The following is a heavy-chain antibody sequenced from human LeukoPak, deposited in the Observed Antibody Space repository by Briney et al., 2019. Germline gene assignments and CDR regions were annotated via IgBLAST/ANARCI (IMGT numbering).Heavy chain of an antibody. V-gene: IGHV4-38-2*02. D-gene: IGHD5-12*01. CDR2: IYNSGST. CDR3: ARDYSGYEGVPDY. Sequence: SETLSLTCAVSGYSISSGYYWGWIRQPPGKGLEWIGSIYNSGSTYYNPSLKSRVTISVDTSKNQFSLKLSSVTAADTAVYYCARDYSGYEGVPDYWGQGTLVTVSS. J-gene: IGHJ4*02. CDR1: GYSISSGYY.